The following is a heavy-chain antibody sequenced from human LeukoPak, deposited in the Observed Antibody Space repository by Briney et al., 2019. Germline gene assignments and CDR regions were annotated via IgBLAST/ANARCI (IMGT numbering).Heavy chain of an antibody. D-gene: IGHD6-13*01. J-gene: IGHJ4*02. CDR3: ARHVSSSWYYFDY. CDR2: INHSGST. V-gene: IGHV4-34*01. Sequence: SETLSLTCAVYGGSFSGYYWSWIRQSPGKGLEWIGEINHSGSTNYNPSLKSRVTISVDTSKNQFSLNLSSVTAADTAVYYCARHVSSSWYYFDYWGQGTLVTVSS. CDR1: GGSFSGYY.